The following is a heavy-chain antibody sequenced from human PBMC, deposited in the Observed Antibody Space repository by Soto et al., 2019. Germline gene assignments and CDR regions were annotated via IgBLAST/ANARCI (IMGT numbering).Heavy chain of an antibody. Sequence: SETLSHTCAVSGGSISSGGYSWIWIRQPPGKGLEWIGYIYHSGSTYYNPSLKSRVTISVDRSKNQFSLKLSSVTAADTAVYYCARGLYCSGYIPSNWFDPWGQGTLVTVSS. V-gene: IGHV4-30-2*01. J-gene: IGHJ5*02. CDR2: IYHSGST. CDR1: GGSISSGGYS. D-gene: IGHD2-15*01. CDR3: ARGLYCSGYIPSNWFDP.